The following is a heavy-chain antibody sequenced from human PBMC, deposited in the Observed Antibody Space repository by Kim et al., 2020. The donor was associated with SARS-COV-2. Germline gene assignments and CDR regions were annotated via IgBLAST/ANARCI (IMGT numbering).Heavy chain of an antibody. CDR2: ISFDEKNK. Sequence: GGSLRLSCAASGFTFTTYGMHWVRQAPGKGLEWVAVISFDEKNKFYTESVKGRFSISRDNSKNTLFLQMNSLRAEDTAVYYCAKDRAIEGATAFDSWGQGTLVTVSS. CDR3: AKDRAIEGATAFDS. V-gene: IGHV3-30*18. CDR1: GFTFTTYG. D-gene: IGHD1-26*01. J-gene: IGHJ4*02.